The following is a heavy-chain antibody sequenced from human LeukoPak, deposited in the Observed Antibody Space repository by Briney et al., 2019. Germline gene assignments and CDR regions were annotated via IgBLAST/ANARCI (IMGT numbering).Heavy chain of an antibody. CDR1: GFTFSSYG. CDR3: ASLTDDLIDY. V-gene: IGHV3-33*01. D-gene: IGHD7-27*01. J-gene: IGHJ4*02. CDR2: IWYDGSNK. Sequence: GRSLRLSCAASGFTFSSYGMHWVRQALGKGLEWVAVIWYDGSNKYYADSVKGRFTISRDNSKNTLYLQMNSLRAEDTAVYYCASLTDDLIDYWGQGTLVTVSS.